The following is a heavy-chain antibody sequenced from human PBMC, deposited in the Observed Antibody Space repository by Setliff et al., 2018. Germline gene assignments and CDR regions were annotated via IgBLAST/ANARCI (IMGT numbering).Heavy chain of an antibody. CDR3: ARDRREAFDI. J-gene: IGHJ3*02. Sequence: SVKVSCKASGGIFSSYAISWVRQAPGQGLEWMGGIIPIFGTANYAQKFQGRVTITADESTSTAYMELSSLRSDDTAVYYCARDRREAFDIWGQGTMVTVSS. V-gene: IGHV1-69*13. CDR2: IIPIFGTA. CDR1: GGIFSSYA.